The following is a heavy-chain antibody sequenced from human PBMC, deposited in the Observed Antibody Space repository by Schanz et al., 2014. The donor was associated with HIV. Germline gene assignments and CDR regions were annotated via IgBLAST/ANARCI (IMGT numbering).Heavy chain of an antibody. J-gene: IGHJ4*02. CDR1: GFTFNNAW. CDR2: IKSAPYSGTT. D-gene: IGHD2-15*01. V-gene: IGHV3-15*01. CDR3: AAGLGHSDFDY. Sequence: EVQLVESGGGLVNPGGSLRLSCVASGFTFNNAWMNWVRQAPGKGLEWVGRIKSAPYSGTTDYPAPVKGRFTGSRDDSKTTVYLQMNSLKTEDTGVYYCAAGLGHSDFDYWGQGTLVTVSS.